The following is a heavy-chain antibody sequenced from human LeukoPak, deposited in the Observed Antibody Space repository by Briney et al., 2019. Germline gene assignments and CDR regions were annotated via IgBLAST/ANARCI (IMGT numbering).Heavy chain of an antibody. CDR1: GFTFSSYS. Sequence: PGGSLRLSCAASGFTFSSYSMNWVRQAPGKGLEWVSYISSSSSTIYYADSVKGRFTISRDNAKNSLYLQMNSLRAEDTAVYYCAKAPRIFGAVDAFDIWGQGTMVTVSS. CDR3: AKAPRIFGAVDAFDI. J-gene: IGHJ3*02. CDR2: ISSSSSTI. D-gene: IGHD3-3*02. V-gene: IGHV3-48*04.